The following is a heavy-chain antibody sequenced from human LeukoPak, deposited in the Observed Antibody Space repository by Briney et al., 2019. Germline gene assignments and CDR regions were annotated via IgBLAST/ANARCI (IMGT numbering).Heavy chain of an antibody. CDR2: IYYSGST. D-gene: IGHD3-22*01. V-gene: IGHV4-59*01. CDR1: GGSISSYY. J-gene: IGHJ4*02. Sequence: SETLSLTCTVSGGSISSYYWSWIRQPPGKGLEWIGYIYYSGSTNYNPSLKSRVTISVDTSKNQFSLKLSSVTAADTAVYYCASSDYYDSSGYVTWGQGTLVTVSS. CDR3: ASSDYYDSSGYVT.